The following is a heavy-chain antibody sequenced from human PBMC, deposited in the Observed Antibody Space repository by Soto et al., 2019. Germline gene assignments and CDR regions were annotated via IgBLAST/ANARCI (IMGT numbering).Heavy chain of an antibody. CDR2: INVYNGDR. Sequence: GASVKVSCKAQGYIFTKYGIGWVRQAPGHGLEWMGLINVYNGDRKVAQKFQDRVSMTTDTATDTAYMELKSLRSGDTAVYYCARLQLGGDRMLNWFDPWAQGTLVTVSS. CDR3: ARLQLGGDRMLNWFDP. J-gene: IGHJ5*02. CDR1: GYIFTKYG. V-gene: IGHV1-18*01. D-gene: IGHD2-21*02.